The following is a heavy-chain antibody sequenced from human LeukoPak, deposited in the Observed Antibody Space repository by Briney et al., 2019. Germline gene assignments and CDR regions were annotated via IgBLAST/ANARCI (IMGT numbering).Heavy chain of an antibody. D-gene: IGHD6-19*01. V-gene: IGHV4-59*01. CDR3: ARGTYSSGRIPFDY. CDR2: IYYSGST. CDR1: GGSISSYY. J-gene: IGHJ4*02. Sequence: PSETLSLTCTVSGGSISSYYWSWIRQPPGKGLEWIGYIYYSGSTNYNPSLKSRVTISADTSKNQFSLKLSSVTAADTAVYYCARGTYSSGRIPFDYWGQGTLVTVSS.